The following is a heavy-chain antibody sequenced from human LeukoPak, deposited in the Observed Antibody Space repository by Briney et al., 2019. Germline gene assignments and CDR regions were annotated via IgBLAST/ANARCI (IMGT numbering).Heavy chain of an antibody. V-gene: IGHV3-23*01. J-gene: IGHJ4*02. D-gene: IGHD3-10*01. CDR1: GFTFTSFA. Sequence: GGSLRLSCAASGFTFTSFAMSWVRQAPGKGLEWVAAISGGGGTTYYADSGKGRFTISRDNSKSTLYLQMNSLRADDTAVYYCAKVRWYYGSGGQGYWGQGTLATVSS. CDR3: AKVRWYYGSGGQGY. CDR2: ISGGGGTT.